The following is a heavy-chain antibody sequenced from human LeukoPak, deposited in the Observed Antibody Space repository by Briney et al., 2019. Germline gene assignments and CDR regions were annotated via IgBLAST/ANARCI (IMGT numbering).Heavy chain of an antibody. D-gene: IGHD5-18*01. V-gene: IGHV4-34*01. CDR2: INHSGST. J-gene: IGHJ4*02. CDR1: GGSFSGYY. Sequence: SETLSLTCAVYGGSFSGYYWSWIRQPPGKGLEWIGEINHSGSTNYNPSLKSRVTISVDTSKNQFSLKLSSVTAADTAVYYCASVVDTAMVTDYWGQGTLVTVSS. CDR3: ASVVDTAMVTDY.